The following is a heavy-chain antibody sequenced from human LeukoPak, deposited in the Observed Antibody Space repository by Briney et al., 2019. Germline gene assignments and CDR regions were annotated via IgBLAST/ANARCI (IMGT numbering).Heavy chain of an antibody. D-gene: IGHD3-3*01. CDR3: ARGGVTIFGVATPTNWFDP. CDR1: GFTFSTYG. Sequence: PGGSLRLSCAATGFTFSTYGMSWVRQAPGKGLEWVSAISGSGGSTSYADSVKGRFTISRDNSKNTLYLQMNSLRAEDTAVYYCARGGVTIFGVATPTNWFDPWGQGTLVTVSS. J-gene: IGHJ5*02. V-gene: IGHV3-23*01. CDR2: ISGSGGST.